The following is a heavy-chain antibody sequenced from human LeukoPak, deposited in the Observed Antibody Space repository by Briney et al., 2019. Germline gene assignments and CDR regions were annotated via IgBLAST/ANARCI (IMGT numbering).Heavy chain of an antibody. J-gene: IGHJ4*02. D-gene: IGHD4/OR15-4a*01. V-gene: IGHV3-53*01. CDR1: GFTFSDYN. Sequence: GGSLRLSCAASGFTFSDYNMRWVRQAPGKGLEWVSFIYSDNTHYSDSVKGRFTISRDNSKNTLYLQMNSLRAEDTAVYYCARRAGAYSHPYDYWGQGTLVTVSS. CDR3: ARRAGAYSHPYDY. CDR2: IYSDNT.